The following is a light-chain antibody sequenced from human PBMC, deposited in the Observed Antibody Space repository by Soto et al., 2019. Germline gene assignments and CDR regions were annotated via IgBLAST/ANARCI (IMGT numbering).Light chain of an antibody. V-gene: IGKV1-5*01. CDR1: QTISSW. Sequence: DIQMTQSPSTLSGPVGYTVTMTCRASQTISSWLAWYQQKPGTAPKLLIYAASSLESGVQRRFSGSGSGTEFTLTISSLQPEDFATYYCQQSYSTPYTFGQGTRLEIK. CDR2: AAS. CDR3: QQSYSTPYT. J-gene: IGKJ5*01.